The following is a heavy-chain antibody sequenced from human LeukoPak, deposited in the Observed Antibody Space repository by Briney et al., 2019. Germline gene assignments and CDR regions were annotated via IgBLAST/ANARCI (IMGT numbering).Heavy chain of an antibody. J-gene: IGHJ5*02. D-gene: IGHD6-19*01. Sequence: SQTLSLTCTVSGGSISSGGYYWSWIRQHPGKGLEWIGYIYYSGSTNYNPSLKSRVTISVDTSKNQFSLKLSSVTAADTAVYYCARDLQYSSGWYGGYNWFDPWGQGTLVTVSS. CDR2: IYYSGST. CDR3: ARDLQYSSGWYGGYNWFDP. V-gene: IGHV4-31*03. CDR1: GGSISSGGYY.